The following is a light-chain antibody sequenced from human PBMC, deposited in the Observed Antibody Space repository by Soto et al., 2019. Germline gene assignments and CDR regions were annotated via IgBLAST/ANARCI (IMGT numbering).Light chain of an antibody. CDR3: MHALQTPRT. V-gene: IGKV2-28*01. J-gene: IGKJ1*01. CDR1: QSLLHSNGNTF. Sequence: EIVMTQSPLSLTVTPGEPASISCKSSQSLLHSNGNTFLAWYMQKPGQSPQLLLYLGSRRAPGAPDRVSGSGSGTDFTLRISTVEADDAGIYYCMHALQTPRTFGQGTKLEI. CDR2: LGS.